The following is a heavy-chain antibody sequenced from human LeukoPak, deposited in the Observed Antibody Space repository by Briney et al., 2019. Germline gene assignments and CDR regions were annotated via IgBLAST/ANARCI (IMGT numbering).Heavy chain of an antibody. CDR2: INPNSGGT. D-gene: IGHD3-22*01. Sequence: ASVKVSCKASGYTFTSYDIYWVRQATGQGLEWMGWINPNSGGTNYAQKFQGRVTMTRDTSISTAYMELSRLRSDDAAVYYCARDPYYYDSSGYPNNYWGQGTLVTVSS. CDR3: ARDPYYYDSSGYPNNY. V-gene: IGHV1-2*02. CDR1: GYTFTSYD. J-gene: IGHJ4*02.